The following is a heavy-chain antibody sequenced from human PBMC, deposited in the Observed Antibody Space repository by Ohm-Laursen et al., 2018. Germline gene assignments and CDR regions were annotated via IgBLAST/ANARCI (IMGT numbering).Heavy chain of an antibody. CDR3: AAETDYHYSSGGFGFDP. J-gene: IGHJ5*02. Sequence: GATVKISCKVSRFTFTSSAVQWVRQARGRRLEWIGWIVVGSGSTNYAQRFEERVTITRDTPTSTAYMELSSLRSEDTAVYYCAAETDYHYSSGGFGFDPWGQGTLVTVSS. V-gene: IGHV1-58*01. D-gene: IGHD3-22*01. CDR2: IVVGSGST. CDR1: RFTFTSSA.